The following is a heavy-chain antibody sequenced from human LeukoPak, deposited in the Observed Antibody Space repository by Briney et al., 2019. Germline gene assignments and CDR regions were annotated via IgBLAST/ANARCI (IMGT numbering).Heavy chain of an antibody. Sequence: GASVKVSCKASGYTFTSYGISWVRQAPGQGLEWMGWISAYNGNTNYAQKLQGRVTMTTDTSTSTAYMELRSLRSDDTDVYYCARLPYYDILTGYYDWFDPWGQGTLVTVSS. D-gene: IGHD3-9*01. CDR3: ARLPYYDILTGYYDWFDP. V-gene: IGHV1-18*01. J-gene: IGHJ5*02. CDR2: ISAYNGNT. CDR1: GYTFTSYG.